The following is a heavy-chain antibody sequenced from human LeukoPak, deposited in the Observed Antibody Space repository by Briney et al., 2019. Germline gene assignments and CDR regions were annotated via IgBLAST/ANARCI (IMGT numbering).Heavy chain of an antibody. V-gene: IGHV4-34*09. D-gene: IGHD1-20*01. CDR1: GGSFSGYY. Sequence: SETLSLTCAVYGGSFSGYYWSWIRQPPGKGLEWIGEINHSGSTNYNPSLKSRVTISVDTSKNQFSLKLSSVTAADTAVYYCARDQQEGIIDYWGQGTLVTVSS. J-gene: IGHJ4*02. CDR3: ARDQQEGIIDY. CDR2: INHSGST.